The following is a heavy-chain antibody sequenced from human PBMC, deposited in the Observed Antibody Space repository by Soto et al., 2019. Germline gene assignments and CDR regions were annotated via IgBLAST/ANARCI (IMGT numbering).Heavy chain of an antibody. CDR3: ARWAYCGGDCYWLDY. D-gene: IGHD2-21*02. Sequence: QVQLVESGGGLVKPGGSLRLSCAASGFTFSDYYMSWIRQAPGKGLEWVSYISSSSSYTNYADSVKGRFTISRDNAKNSLYLQMNSLGAEDTAVYYCARWAYCGGDCYWLDYWGQGTLVTVSS. CDR1: GFTFSDYY. J-gene: IGHJ4*02. V-gene: IGHV3-11*05. CDR2: ISSSSSYT.